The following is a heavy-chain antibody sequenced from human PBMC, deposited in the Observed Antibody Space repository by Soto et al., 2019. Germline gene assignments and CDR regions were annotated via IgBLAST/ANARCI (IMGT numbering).Heavy chain of an antibody. J-gene: IGHJ4*02. Sequence: EVQLVETGGGLIQPGGSLRLSCAASGLTVSSNYMSWVRQAPGKGLEWVSIIYSGGSTYYADSVKGRFTISRDNSKNTLYLQMNSLRVEDTAVYYCARERADYWGQGILVTVSS. CDR3: ARERADY. V-gene: IGHV3-53*02. CDR2: IYSGGST. CDR1: GLTVSSNY.